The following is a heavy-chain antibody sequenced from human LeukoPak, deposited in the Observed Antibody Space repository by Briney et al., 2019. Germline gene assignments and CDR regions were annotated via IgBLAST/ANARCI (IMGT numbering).Heavy chain of an antibody. CDR3: ARMPVPTIFGVVIQPRGFDY. V-gene: IGHV3-9*01. Sequence: PGGSLRLSCAASGVNFDDYAMHWVRQSPGTGLEWVAGLNCDSRSMAYADSVRGRFTISRDNAKNSLYLQMNSLRSEDTAVYYCARMPVPTIFGVVIQPRGFDYWGQGTLVTVSS. CDR2: LNCDSRSM. J-gene: IGHJ4*02. CDR1: GVNFDDYA. D-gene: IGHD3-3*01.